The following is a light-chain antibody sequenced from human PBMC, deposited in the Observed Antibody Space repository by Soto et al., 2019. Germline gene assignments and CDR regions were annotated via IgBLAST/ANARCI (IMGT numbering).Light chain of an antibody. V-gene: IGKV1-5*01. CDR3: QQYNSHWT. CDR2: DAS. CDR1: QSISTW. Sequence: DIQMTQSPSTLSASVGDRVTITCRASQSISTWLAWYQQRPGKAPRLLIYDASTLGSGVPSRFSGSGSETDFTLTISSLEPDDFANYYCQQYNSHWTFGQGTKVDIK. J-gene: IGKJ1*01.